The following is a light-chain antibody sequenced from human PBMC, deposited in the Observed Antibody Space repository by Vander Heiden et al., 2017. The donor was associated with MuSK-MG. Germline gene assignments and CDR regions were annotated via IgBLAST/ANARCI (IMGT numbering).Light chain of an antibody. V-gene: IGLV2-14*01. CDR2: NVN. CDR3: SSYTTSSTLV. Sequence: QSALTQPAPVSGSPGQSTTIPCTGTSSDIGVYHYVSWYQQHPGKAPKLIIYNVNNRPSGVSNLFSGSTSGNTASLTISGLQAEDEADYYCSSYTTSSTLVFGGGTKLTVV. CDR1: SSDIGVYHY. J-gene: IGLJ3*02.